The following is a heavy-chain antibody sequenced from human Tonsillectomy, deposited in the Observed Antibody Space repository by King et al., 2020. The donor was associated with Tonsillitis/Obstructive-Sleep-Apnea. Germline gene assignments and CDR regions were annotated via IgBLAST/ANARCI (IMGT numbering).Heavy chain of an antibody. Sequence: VQLVESGGGLVQPGRSLRLSCAASGFNFDAYAMHWIRQVPGKGLEWVSGISWNSGYIGYADSVKGRFTISRDNAKNSLYLQVNTLRAEDTAFYYCARGITIFIRDCFDLWGQGTIVTVSS. V-gene: IGHV3-9*01. D-gene: IGHD3-3*01. J-gene: IGHJ3*01. CDR3: ARGITIFIRDCFDL. CDR2: ISWNSGYI. CDR1: GFNFDAYA.